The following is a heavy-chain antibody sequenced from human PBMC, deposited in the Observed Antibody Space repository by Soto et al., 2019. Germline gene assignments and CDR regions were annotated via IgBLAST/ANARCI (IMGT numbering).Heavy chain of an antibody. V-gene: IGHV4-59*01. CDR1: GGPIRDFY. Sequence: SETLSLTXIVSGGPIRDFYWSWIRQPPGKGLEYIGYIFYSGSANYNPSLKSRVTISVDTSKNHFSLKLRSVTATDTAVYYCARMNRRYTYGYILDFWGQGTKVAVSS. J-gene: IGHJ4*02. CDR3: ARMNRRYTYGYILDF. D-gene: IGHD5-18*01. CDR2: IFYSGSA.